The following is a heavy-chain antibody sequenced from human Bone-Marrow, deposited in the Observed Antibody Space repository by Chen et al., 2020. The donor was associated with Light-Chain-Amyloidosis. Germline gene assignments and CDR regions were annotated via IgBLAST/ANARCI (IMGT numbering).Heavy chain of an antibody. CDR2: IYSVGST. Sequence: EVQLVESGGGLVQPGGSLRLSCAASGFTVSSNYMSWVRQAPGKGLEWVSVIYSVGSTYYADSVKGRFTSSRDNSKNTQYLQRNSLKAEDTAVYYCARGGNGRSFDYWGQGTLVTVSS. V-gene: IGHV3-66*01. CDR1: GFTVSSNY. D-gene: IGHD2-8*01. CDR3: ARGGNGRSFDY. J-gene: IGHJ4*02.